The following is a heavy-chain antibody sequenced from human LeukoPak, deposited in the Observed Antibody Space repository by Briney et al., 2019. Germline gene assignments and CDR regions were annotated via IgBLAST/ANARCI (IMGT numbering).Heavy chain of an antibody. CDR2: IYTSGST. D-gene: IGHD2-2*03. CDR1: GGSFSGYH. CDR3: ARDSAGYCSSTSCLPGDYYYYGMDV. J-gene: IGHJ6*02. Sequence: SETLSLTCAVYGGSFSGYHWSWIRQPAGKGLEWIGRIYTSGSTNYNPSLKSRVTMSVDTSKNQFSLKLSSVTAADTAVYYCARDSAGYCSSTSCLPGDYYYYGMDVWGQGTTVTVSS. V-gene: IGHV4-4*07.